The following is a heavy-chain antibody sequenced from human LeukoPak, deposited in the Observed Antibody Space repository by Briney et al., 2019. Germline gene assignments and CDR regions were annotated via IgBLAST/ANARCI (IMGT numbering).Heavy chain of an antibody. J-gene: IGHJ4*02. V-gene: IGHV3-64D*06. CDR3: VKDGTLNYDILTGYYTRTEYYFDY. CDR1: GFTFSSYA. Sequence: GGSLRLSCSASGFTFSSYAMHWVRQAPGKGLEYASAISSNGGSTYYADSVKGRFTISRDNSKNTLYLQMSSLRAEDTAVYYCVKDGTLNYDILTGYYTRTEYYFDYWGQGTLVTVSS. D-gene: IGHD3-9*01. CDR2: ISSNGGST.